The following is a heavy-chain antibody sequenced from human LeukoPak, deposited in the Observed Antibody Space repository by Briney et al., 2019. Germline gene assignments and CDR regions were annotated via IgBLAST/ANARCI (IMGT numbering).Heavy chain of an antibody. CDR2: IKSKAEGGTT. J-gene: IGHJ4*02. V-gene: IGHV3-15*01. CDR3: TTDPPYCSAGNCYYFDF. Sequence: GGSLRLSCAASGFSFSNTWMNWVRQAPGKGLEWVGRIKSKAEGGTTDYAAPVKGRFTISRDDSKNTMYLHMNDLKTEDTAVYYRTTDPPYCSAGNCYYFDFWGQGTLVSVSS. D-gene: IGHD2-15*01. CDR1: GFSFSNTW.